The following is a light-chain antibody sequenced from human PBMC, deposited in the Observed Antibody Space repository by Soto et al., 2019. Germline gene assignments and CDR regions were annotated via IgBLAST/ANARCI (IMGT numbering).Light chain of an antibody. CDR1: CSDVGSSDR. CDR2: EVS. CDR3: SSYSSSSSLV. V-gene: IGLV2-18*02. Sequence: QSVLTQPPSVSGSPGQSVSISCTGTCSDVGSSDRVSWYHQPPGTAPKLVIYEVSNRSSGVPDRFSGSKSGNTASLTISGLQADDEADYYCSSYSSSSSLVFGGGTQLTVL. J-gene: IGLJ2*01.